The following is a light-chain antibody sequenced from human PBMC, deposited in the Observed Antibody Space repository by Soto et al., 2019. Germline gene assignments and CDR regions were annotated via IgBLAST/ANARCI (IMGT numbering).Light chain of an antibody. J-gene: IGKJ2*01. V-gene: IGKV1-5*03. CDR3: QQYNSYSYT. CDR1: QSISSW. Sequence: DIQMTQSPSTLSASVGDRVTITCRASQSISSWLAWYQQKPGKAPKLLIYKASSLESGVPSRFSGSGSGTDITLTISSLQHDDFATYYCQQYNSYSYTFGQGTKLEIK. CDR2: KAS.